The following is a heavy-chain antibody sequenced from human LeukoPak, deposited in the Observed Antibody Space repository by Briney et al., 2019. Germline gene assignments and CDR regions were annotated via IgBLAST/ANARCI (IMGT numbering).Heavy chain of an antibody. Sequence: SVKVSCKASGGTFSSYAISWVRQAPGQGLEWMGRIIPIFGTANYAQKFQGRVTITTDESTSTAYVELSSLRSEDTAVYYCARDDYDSSGPADYWGQGTLVTVSS. CDR3: ARDDYDSSGPADY. CDR2: IIPIFGTA. V-gene: IGHV1-69*05. D-gene: IGHD3-22*01. CDR1: GGTFSSYA. J-gene: IGHJ4*02.